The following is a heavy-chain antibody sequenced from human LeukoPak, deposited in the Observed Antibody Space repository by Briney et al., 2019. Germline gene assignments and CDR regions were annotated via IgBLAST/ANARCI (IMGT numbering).Heavy chain of an antibody. D-gene: IGHD2-2*01. Sequence: ASVKVSCKASGYTFTSYGISWVRQAPGQGLEWMGWISAYNGNTNYAQKLQGRVTMTTDTSTSTAYMELRSLRSDDTAVYYCARDSLPEEYCSSTSCHNWFDPWGQGTLVTVSS. CDR3: ARDSLPEEYCSSTSCHNWFDP. J-gene: IGHJ5*02. V-gene: IGHV1-18*01. CDR1: GYTFTSYG. CDR2: ISAYNGNT.